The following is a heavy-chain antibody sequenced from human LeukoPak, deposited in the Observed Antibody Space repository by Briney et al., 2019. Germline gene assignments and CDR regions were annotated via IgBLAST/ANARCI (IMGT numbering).Heavy chain of an antibody. CDR3: AREISSEGGF. Sequence: GGSLRLSCLASGFTFSRYWMHWVRQAPGKGLMWVSRINPDATIISYADSVKGRFTISRDNAKNTLHLQMNSLRDEDTAVYYCAREISSEGGFWGQGTLVTVSS. CDR2: INPDATII. J-gene: IGHJ4*02. D-gene: IGHD3-22*01. CDR1: GFTFSRYW. V-gene: IGHV3-74*01.